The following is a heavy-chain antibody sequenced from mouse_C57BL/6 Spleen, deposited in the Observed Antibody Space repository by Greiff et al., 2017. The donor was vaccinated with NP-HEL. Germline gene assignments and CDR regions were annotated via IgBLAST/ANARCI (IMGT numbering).Heavy chain of an antibody. CDR1: GYAFSSYW. CDR3: AGSYYDDGNYFDY. Sequence: VQLQQSGAELVKPGASVKISCKASGYAFSSYWMNWVKQRPGKGLEWIGQIYPGDGDTNYNGKFKGKATLTADKSSSTAYMQLSGLTSEDSAVYCCAGSYYDDGNYFDYWGQGTTLTVAS. CDR2: IYPGDGDT. V-gene: IGHV1-80*01. D-gene: IGHD2-4*01. J-gene: IGHJ2*01.